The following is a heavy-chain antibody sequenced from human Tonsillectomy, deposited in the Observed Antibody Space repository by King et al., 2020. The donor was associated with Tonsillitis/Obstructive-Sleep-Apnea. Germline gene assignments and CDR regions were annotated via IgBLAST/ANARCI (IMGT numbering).Heavy chain of an antibody. CDR3: ARDRRGITIFGVVIMKKNWFDP. CDR1: GYTFTSYY. CDR2: INPSGGST. V-gene: IGHV1-46*01. D-gene: IGHD3-3*01. Sequence: QLVQSGAEVKKPGASVKVSCKASGYTFTSYYMHWVRQAPGQGLEWMGIINPSGGSTSYAQKFQGRVTTTRDTSTSTVYMELSSLRSEDTAVYYCARDRRGITIFGVVIMKKNWFDPWGQGTLVTVSS. J-gene: IGHJ5*02.